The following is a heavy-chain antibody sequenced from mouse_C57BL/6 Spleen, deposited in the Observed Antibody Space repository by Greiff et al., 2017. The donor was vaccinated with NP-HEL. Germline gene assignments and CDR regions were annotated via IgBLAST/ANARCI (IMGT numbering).Heavy chain of an antibody. Sequence: VQLQQSGAELVRPGTSVKVSCKASGYAFTNYWIDWVKQRPGQGLEWIGVINPGSGGTNYNEKFKGKATLTADKSSSTAYMQLSSLTSEDSAVYFCASGTGSSLYYAMDYWGKGTSVTVSS. V-gene: IGHV1-54*01. J-gene: IGHJ4*01. D-gene: IGHD1-1*01. CDR3: ASGTGSSLYYAMDY. CDR2: INPGSGGT. CDR1: GYAFTNYW.